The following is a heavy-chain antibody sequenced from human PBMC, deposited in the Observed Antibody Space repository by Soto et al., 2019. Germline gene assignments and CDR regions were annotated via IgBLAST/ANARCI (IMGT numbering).Heavy chain of an antibody. D-gene: IGHD3-10*01. CDR2: IYHSGST. V-gene: IGHV4-4*02. J-gene: IGHJ4*02. CDR3: ARDRSGNFDY. Sequence: SQTLPLTCAVSGGSISCSNWWSRIRQPPGKGLEWIGEIYHSGSTNYNPSLKSRVTISVDKSKNQFSLKLSSVTAADTAVYYCARDRSGNFDYWGQGTLVTVSS. CDR1: GGSISCSNW.